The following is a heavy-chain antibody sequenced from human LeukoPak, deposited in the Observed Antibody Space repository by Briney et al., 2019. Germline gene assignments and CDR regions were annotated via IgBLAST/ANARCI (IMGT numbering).Heavy chain of an antibody. CDR2: IWYDGSNK. V-gene: IGHV3-33*01. D-gene: IGHD5-12*01. CDR1: GFTFSSYG. CDR3: ARGPNSGYDDDGFDI. Sequence: GGSLRLSCAASGFTFSSYGMHWVRQAPGKGLEWVAVIWYDGSNKYYVDSVKGRFTISGDNSKNTLYLQMNSLRAEDTAVYYCARGPNSGYDDDGFDIWGQGTMVTVSS. J-gene: IGHJ3*02.